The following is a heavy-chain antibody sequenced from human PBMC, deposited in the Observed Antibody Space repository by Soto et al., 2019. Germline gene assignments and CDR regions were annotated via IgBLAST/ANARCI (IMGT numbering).Heavy chain of an antibody. CDR2: ISGSGGST. D-gene: IGHD3-10*01. J-gene: IGHJ3*02. CDR3: AKSNYYGSGIQPTSDAFDI. CDR1: GFTFSSYA. V-gene: IGHV3-23*01. Sequence: GGSLRLSCAASGFTFSSYAMSWVRQAPGKGLEWVSAISGSGGSTYYADSVKGRFTISRDNSKNTLYLQMNSLRAEDTAVYYCAKSNYYGSGIQPTSDAFDIWGQGTMVTVSS.